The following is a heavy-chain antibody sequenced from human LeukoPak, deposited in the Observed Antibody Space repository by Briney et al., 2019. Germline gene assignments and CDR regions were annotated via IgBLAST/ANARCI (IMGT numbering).Heavy chain of an antibody. J-gene: IGHJ4*02. CDR1: GFTFSTYW. CDR3: ARDVGGSLDY. CDR2: IKEDESAK. D-gene: IGHD1-26*01. V-gene: IGHV3-7*01. Sequence: GGSLRLSCAASGFTFSTYWMAWVRQAPGKGLEWVANIKEDESAKHQADSVKGRFTISRDNAKNPVYLQMSSLRGEDTAVYYCARDVGGSLDYWGQGTLVTVSS.